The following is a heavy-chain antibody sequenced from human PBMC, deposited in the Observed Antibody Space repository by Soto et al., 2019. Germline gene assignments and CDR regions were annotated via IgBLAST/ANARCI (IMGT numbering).Heavy chain of an antibody. CDR3: ARGTPSPLIVRSSRGPWFDP. D-gene: IGHD2-15*01. Sequence: PSETLSLTCAVDGGSFSGYYWSWIRQPPGKGLEWIGYMYYGGRTNYNPSLKSRVTISVDTSKMQVSLKLSSVTAADTAVYFCARGTPSPLIVRSSRGPWFDPWGQGTLVTVSS. V-gene: IGHV4-59*08. CDR2: MYYGGRT. CDR1: GGSFSGYY. J-gene: IGHJ5*02.